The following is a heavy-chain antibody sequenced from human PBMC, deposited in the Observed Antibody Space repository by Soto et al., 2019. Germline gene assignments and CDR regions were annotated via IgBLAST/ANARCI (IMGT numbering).Heavy chain of an antibody. CDR2: INWNGGST. Sequence: PGGSLRLSCAASGFTFGDYGMSWVRQAPGKGLEWVSGINWNGGSTGYADSVKGRFTISRDNAKNSLYLQMNSLRAEDTALYYCARDGGYDSSGYYSHSFYYYYGMDVWGQGTTVTVSS. CDR1: GFTFGDYG. D-gene: IGHD3-22*01. V-gene: IGHV3-20*04. CDR3: ARDGGYDSSGYYSHSFYYYYGMDV. J-gene: IGHJ6*02.